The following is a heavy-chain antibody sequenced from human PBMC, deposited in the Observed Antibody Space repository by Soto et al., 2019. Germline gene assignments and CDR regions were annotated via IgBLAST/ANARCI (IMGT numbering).Heavy chain of an antibody. CDR1: GFTFSSYA. J-gene: IGHJ4*02. V-gene: IGHV3-23*01. CDR2: ISGSGGST. Sequence: LRLSCAASGFTFSSYAMSWVRQAPGKGLEWVSAISGSGGSTYYADSVKGRFTISRDNSKNTLYLQMNSLRAEDTAVYYCAKDYDSSGYYDYWGQGTLVTVSS. CDR3: AKDYDSSGYYDY. D-gene: IGHD3-22*01.